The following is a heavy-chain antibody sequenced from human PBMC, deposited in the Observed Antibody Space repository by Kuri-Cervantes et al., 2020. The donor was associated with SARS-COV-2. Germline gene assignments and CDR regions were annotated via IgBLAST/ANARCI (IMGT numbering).Heavy chain of an antibody. J-gene: IGHJ6*04. V-gene: IGHV1-3*01. D-gene: IGHD3-10*01. CDR1: GYTFTSYA. CDR3: ARVKGVLTLVRGVLYGMDV. CDR2: INAGNGNT. Sequence: ASVKVSCKASGYTFTSYAMHWVRQAPGQRLEWMGWINAGNGNTKYSQKFQGRVTITRDTSASTAYMELSSLRSEDTAVYYCARVKGVLTLVRGVLYGMDVWGKGTTVTVPS.